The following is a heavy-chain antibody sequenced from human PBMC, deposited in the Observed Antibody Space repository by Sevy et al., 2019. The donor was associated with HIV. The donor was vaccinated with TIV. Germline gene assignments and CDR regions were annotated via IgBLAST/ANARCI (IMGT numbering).Heavy chain of an antibody. CDR2: IKQDGSEK. V-gene: IGHV3-7*01. D-gene: IGHD3-3*01. Sequence: GGSLRLSCAASGFTFNSYWMSWVRQAPGKGLEWVANIKQDGSEKYYVDSVKGRFTISRDNSQNSLFLQMNTLRAEDTAVYYCAKDVPDQSWYDDFWSGSPCFDYWGRGILVTVSS. CDR1: GFTFNSYW. CDR3: AKDVPDQSWYDDFWSGSPCFDY. J-gene: IGHJ4*01.